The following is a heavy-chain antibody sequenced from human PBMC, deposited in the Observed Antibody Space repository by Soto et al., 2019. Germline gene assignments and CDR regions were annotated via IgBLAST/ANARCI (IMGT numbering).Heavy chain of an antibody. Sequence: QVQLVESGGGVVQPGRSLRLSCAASGFTFSSYGMHWVRQAPGKGLEWVAVISYDGSNKYYADSVKGRFTISRDNSKNTLYLQMNSLRAEDTAVYYCANGNYYGSGSSYYYYGMDVWGQGTTVTVSS. D-gene: IGHD3-10*01. V-gene: IGHV3-30*18. CDR3: ANGNYYGSGSSYYYYGMDV. CDR1: GFTFSSYG. CDR2: ISYDGSNK. J-gene: IGHJ6*02.